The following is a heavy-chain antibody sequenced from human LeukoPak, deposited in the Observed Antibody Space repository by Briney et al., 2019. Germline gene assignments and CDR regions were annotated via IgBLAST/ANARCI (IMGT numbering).Heavy chain of an antibody. CDR2: IFTCDSDT. J-gene: IGHJ3*01. Sequence: PGESLKISCKASGFRINRDWIGWVRQMPGKGLGWMGIIFTCDSDTRYSPSFQGQVTISADTSVSAAYLQWNSLKASDSGIYYCARTRGARDALDLWGQERMVTVYS. CDR1: GFRINRDW. CDR3: ARTRGARDALDL. D-gene: IGHD3/OR15-3a*01. V-gene: IGHV5-51*01.